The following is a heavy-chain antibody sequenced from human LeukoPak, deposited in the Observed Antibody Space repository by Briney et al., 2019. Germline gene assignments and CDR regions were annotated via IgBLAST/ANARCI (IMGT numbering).Heavy chain of an antibody. D-gene: IGHD6-13*01. CDR3: AKNGHSTGIAAASYNWFDP. J-gene: IGHJ5*02. CDR1: GFSFSNAW. V-gene: IGHV3-15*01. CDR2: IKRKSDGGTT. Sequence: GGSLRLSCSASGFSFSNAWMNWVRQAPGKGLEWIGRIKRKSDGGTTEYAAPVKDRFIISRDDSRDTLYLEMNSLKTEDTAVYYCAKNGHSTGIAAASYNWFDPWGQGTLVTVSS.